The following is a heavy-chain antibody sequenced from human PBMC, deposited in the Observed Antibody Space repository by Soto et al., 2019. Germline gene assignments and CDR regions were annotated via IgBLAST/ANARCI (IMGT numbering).Heavy chain of an antibody. CDR3: ARDQQLWLPDQYYYYGMDV. V-gene: IGHV4-31*03. Sequence: QVQLQESGPGLVKPSQTLSLTCTVSSGSISSGGYYWSWIRQHQGKGLEWIGYIYYSGSTYYNPSLKSRVTISVDTSKNQFSLKLSSVTAADTAVYYCARDQQLWLPDQYYYYGMDVWGQGTTVTVSS. CDR2: IYYSGST. J-gene: IGHJ6*02. CDR1: SGSISSGGYY. D-gene: IGHD5-18*01.